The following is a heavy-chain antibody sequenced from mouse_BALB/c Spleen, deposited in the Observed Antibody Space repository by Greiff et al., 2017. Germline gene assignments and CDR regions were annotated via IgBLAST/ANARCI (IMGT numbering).Heavy chain of an antibody. V-gene: IGHV5-4*02. CDR1: GFTFSDYY. CDR3: ARDRTYYGNAMDY. CDR2: ISDGGSYT. Sequence: EVKLMESGGGLVKPGGSLKLSCAASGFTFSDYYMYWVRQTPEKRLEWVATISDGGSYTYYPDSVKGRFTISRDNAKNNLYLQMSSLKSEDTAMYYCARDRTYYGNAMDYWGQGTSVTVSS. D-gene: IGHD2-10*01. J-gene: IGHJ4*01.